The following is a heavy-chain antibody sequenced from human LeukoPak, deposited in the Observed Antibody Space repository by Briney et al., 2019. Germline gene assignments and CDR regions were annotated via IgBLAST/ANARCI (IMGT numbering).Heavy chain of an antibody. CDR3: TTTDIYSGYVP. CDR2: IKSKTDGGTT. J-gene: IGHJ5*02. D-gene: IGHD5-12*01. V-gene: IGHV3-15*01. CDR1: GFTFSDAW. Sequence: GGSLRLSCAASGFTFSDAWMSWVRQAPGKGLEWVGRIKSKTDGGTTDYAAPVKGRFTISRDDSKNTLYLQMNSLKTEDTAVYYCTTTDIYSGYVPWGQGTLVTVSS.